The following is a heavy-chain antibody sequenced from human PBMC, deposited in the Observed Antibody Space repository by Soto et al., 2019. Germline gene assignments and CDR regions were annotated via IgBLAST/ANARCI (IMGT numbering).Heavy chain of an antibody. D-gene: IGHD2-2*02. CDR3: AKSATVPAAIAY. J-gene: IGHJ4*02. CDR1: GYTFTSSA. V-gene: IGHV1-3*01. CDR2: INAGNGNT. Sequence: QVQLVQSGAEVKKPGASVKVSCKASGYTFTSSAMHWVRQAPGQRLEWMGWINAGNGNTKYSQKFQGRVTITRDTSASTAYMELSSLRSEDTAVYYCAKSATVPAAIAYWGQGTLVTVSS.